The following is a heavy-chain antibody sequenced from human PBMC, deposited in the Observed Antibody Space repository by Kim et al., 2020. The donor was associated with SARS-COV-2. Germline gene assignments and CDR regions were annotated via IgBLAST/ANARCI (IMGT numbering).Heavy chain of an antibody. V-gene: IGHV1-46*01. CDR3: ARNIAYCGGDCYPFDY. D-gene: IGHD2-21*02. Sequence: KFQGRDTMTRETSTSTVYMELSSLRSEDTAVYYCARNIAYCGGDCYPFDYWGQGTLVTVSS. J-gene: IGHJ4*02.